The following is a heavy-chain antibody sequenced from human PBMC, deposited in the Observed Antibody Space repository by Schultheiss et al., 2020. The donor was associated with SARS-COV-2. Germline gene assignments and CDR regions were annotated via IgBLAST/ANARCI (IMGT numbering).Heavy chain of an antibody. V-gene: IGHV1-8*01. Sequence: GESLKISCKASGYTFTNYDIYWVRQATGQGLEWMGWMNPNSGSTGYAQKFQGRVTMTRNISISTAYMELSSLRSEDTAVYYCARAGWRELHTDSWGQGTLVTVSS. CDR2: MNPNSGST. D-gene: IGHD3-10*01. CDR1: GYTFTNYD. J-gene: IGHJ4*02. CDR3: ARAGWRELHTDS.